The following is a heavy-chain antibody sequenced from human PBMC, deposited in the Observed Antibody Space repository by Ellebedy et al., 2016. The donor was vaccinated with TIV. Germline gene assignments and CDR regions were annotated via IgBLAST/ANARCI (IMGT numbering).Heavy chain of an antibody. D-gene: IGHD3-9*01. CDR3: ERDDDDILTGRNAMDV. CDR2: ISSSSSTI. CDR1: GFTFSSYS. J-gene: IGHJ6*02. Sequence: GESLKISCAASGFTFSSYSMNWVRQAPGKGLEWVSYISSSSSTIYYADSVKGRFTISRDHAKNSLYLQMNSLRAEDKAVYYCERDDDDILTGRNAMDVWGQGTTVTVSS. V-gene: IGHV3-48*01.